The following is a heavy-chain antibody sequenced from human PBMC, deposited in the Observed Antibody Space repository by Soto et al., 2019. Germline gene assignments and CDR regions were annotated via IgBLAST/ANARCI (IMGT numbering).Heavy chain of an antibody. CDR3: TRELRGVLDY. Sequence: PSEALSVTWIFSTGSLSPYYWSWIRQPPGKGLEWIGYIYYTGSTNYNPSLKSRVTISVDTSKSQFSLKLSSVTAADTAVYYCTRELRGVLDYWGQGTLVTVSS. CDR2: IYYTGST. V-gene: IGHV4-59*12. D-gene: IGHD3-10*01. CDR1: TGSLSPYY. J-gene: IGHJ4*02.